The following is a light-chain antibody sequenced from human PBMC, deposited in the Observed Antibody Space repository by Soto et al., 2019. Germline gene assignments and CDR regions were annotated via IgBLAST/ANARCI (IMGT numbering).Light chain of an antibody. CDR1: SSNIKTNG. Sequence: QSVLAQPPSASGTPGQTGTISCSGGSSNIKTNGVSWYQQVPGAAPKLLIYSNSQRPSGAPDRFSGSKSGTSASLAISGLQSEDEATYHCSTWDDSLNGLIFGGGTKVTVL. J-gene: IGLJ2*01. CDR2: SNS. CDR3: STWDDSLNGLI. V-gene: IGLV1-44*01.